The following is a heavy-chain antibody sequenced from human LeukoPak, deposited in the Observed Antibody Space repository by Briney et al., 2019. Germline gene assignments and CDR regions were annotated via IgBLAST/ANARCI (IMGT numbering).Heavy chain of an antibody. CDR1: GDSITSSSYY. D-gene: IGHD6-6*01. V-gene: IGHV4-39*07. Sequence: SETLSLTCTVYGDSITSSSYYWGWIRQPPGKGLEWLGTIYYRGTTYYIPSLKSRVTISVDTSKNQFSLRLNSVTAADTAVYYCARDFSSSSSVYYYYYMDVWGKGTTVTVSS. CDR2: IYYRGTT. CDR3: ARDFSSSSSVYYYYYMDV. J-gene: IGHJ6*03.